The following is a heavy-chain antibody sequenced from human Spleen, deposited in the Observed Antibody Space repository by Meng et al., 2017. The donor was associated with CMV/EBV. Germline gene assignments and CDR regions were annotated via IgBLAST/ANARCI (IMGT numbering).Heavy chain of an antibody. D-gene: IGHD4-17*01. V-gene: IGHV1-8*01. Sequence: QVQLVQSGAEVKKPGASVKVSCKASGYTFTSYDINGVRQATGQGLEWMGWMNPKSGNTGYALKFQGRVTMTRNTSINTAYMELSSLRSEDTAVYYCARGLGPSYADRDYWGQGTLVTVSS. CDR3: ARGLGPSYADRDY. J-gene: IGHJ4*02. CDR2: MNPKSGNT. CDR1: GYTFTSYD.